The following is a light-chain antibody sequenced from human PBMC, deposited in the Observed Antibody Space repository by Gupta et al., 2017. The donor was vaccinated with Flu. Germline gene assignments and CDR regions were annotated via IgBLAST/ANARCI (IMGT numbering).Light chain of an antibody. J-gene: IGLJ2*01. V-gene: IGLV3-21*02. Sequence: GNNMGTKSVHWYQQKPGQAPGLVVYDDSDRPSGIPERFSGSNSGKVATLTISGVEAGDEADYYCQVCDSGSDHVVFGGGTKLPVL. CDR2: DDS. CDR1: NMGTKS. CDR3: QVCDSGSDHVV.